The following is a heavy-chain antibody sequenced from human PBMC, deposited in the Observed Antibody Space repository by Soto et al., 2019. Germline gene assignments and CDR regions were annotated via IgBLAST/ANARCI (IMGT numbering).Heavy chain of an antibody. CDR1: GFTFSSYG. J-gene: IGHJ4*02. Sequence: GGSLRLSCAASGFTFSSYGMHWVRQAPGKGLEWVAAIWYDGSNKYYADSVKGRFTISRDNSKNTLYLQMNSLRAEDTAVYYCASGGSASYYSESDYWGQGTLVTVSS. V-gene: IGHV3-33*01. D-gene: IGHD3-10*01. CDR3: ASGGSASYYSESDY. CDR2: IWYDGSNK.